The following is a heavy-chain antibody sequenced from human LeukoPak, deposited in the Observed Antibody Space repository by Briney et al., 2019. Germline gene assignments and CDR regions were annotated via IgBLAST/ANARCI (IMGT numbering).Heavy chain of an antibody. CDR3: ARGRAMAGSLPRDDYYYYYYYMDV. Sequence: ASVKVSCKASGYTFTNYGISWVRQAPGQGLEWMGGIIPIFGTANYAQKFQGRVTITADKSTSTAYMELSSLRSEDTAVYYCARGRAMAGSLPRDDYYYYYYYMDVWGKGTTVTVSS. J-gene: IGHJ6*03. D-gene: IGHD1-26*01. V-gene: IGHV1-69*06. CDR1: GYTFTNYG. CDR2: IIPIFGTA.